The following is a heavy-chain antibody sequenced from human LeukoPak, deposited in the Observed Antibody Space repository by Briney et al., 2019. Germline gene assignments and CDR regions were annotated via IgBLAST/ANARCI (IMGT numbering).Heavy chain of an antibody. CDR2: MYVSGST. D-gene: IGHD3-10*01. V-gene: IGHV4-4*07. Sequence: SETLSLTCTVSGDSISSYYWSWIRQPAGKGLEWIGRMYVSGSTNYKPSLKSRVTMSVDTSKNQFSLKMTSVTAADTAFYYCARDMVRGVKAYLSWFDPWGQGILVTVST. CDR3: ARDMVRGVKAYLSWFDP. J-gene: IGHJ5*02. CDR1: GDSISSYY.